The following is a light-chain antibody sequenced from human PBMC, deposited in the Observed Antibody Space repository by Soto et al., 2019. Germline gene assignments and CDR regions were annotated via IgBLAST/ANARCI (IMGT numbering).Light chain of an antibody. CDR1: QSVSSN. V-gene: IGKV3-15*01. CDR3: QQYNNWPLT. Sequence: EIVMTQSPATRSGSPGERATLSYSASQSVSSNLAWYQQKPGQAPRLLIYGASTRATGIPARFSGSGSGTEFTLTISSLQSEDFAVYYCQQYNNWPLTFGGGTKVEI. CDR2: GAS. J-gene: IGKJ4*01.